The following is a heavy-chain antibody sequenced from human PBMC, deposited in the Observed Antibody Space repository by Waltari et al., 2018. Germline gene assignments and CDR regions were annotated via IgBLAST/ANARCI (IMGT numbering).Heavy chain of an antibody. Sequence: EVQLVESGGGLIQPGGSLRLSCAASGFTVSSNYMSWVRPAPGKGLEWVSVIYSGGSTYYADSVKGRFTISRDNSKNTLYLQMNSLRAEDTAVYYCARDSSITIFGVTLAGMDVWGQGTTVTVSS. D-gene: IGHD3-3*01. CDR3: ARDSSITIFGVTLAGMDV. CDR1: GFTVSSNY. J-gene: IGHJ6*02. CDR2: IYSGGST. V-gene: IGHV3-53*01.